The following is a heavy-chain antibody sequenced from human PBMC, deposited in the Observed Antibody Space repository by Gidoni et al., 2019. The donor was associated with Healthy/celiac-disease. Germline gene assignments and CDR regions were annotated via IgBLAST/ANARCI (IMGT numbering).Heavy chain of an antibody. D-gene: IGHD2-15*01. J-gene: IGHJ6*02. V-gene: IGHV3-15*01. Sequence: VKGRFTISRDDSKNTLYLQMNSLKTEDTAVYYCTTSRVVVAARSHYYYYGMDVWGQGTTVTVSS. CDR3: TTSRVVVAARSHYYYYGMDV.